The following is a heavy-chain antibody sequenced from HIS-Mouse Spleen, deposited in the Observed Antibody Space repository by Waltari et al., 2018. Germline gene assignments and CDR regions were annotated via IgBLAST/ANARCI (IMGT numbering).Heavy chain of an antibody. J-gene: IGHJ4*02. CDR2: ISYDGSNK. CDR3: ARRYSGYDLCY. D-gene: IGHD5-12*01. CDR1: GFTFSSYA. V-gene: IGHV3-30*04. Sequence: QVQLVESGGGVVQPGRSLRLSCAASGFTFSSYAMHWVRQAPGKGLEWVAVISYDGSNKYYADSVKGRFTISRDNSKNTLYLQMNSLRAEDTAVYYCARRYSGYDLCYWGQGTLVTVSS.